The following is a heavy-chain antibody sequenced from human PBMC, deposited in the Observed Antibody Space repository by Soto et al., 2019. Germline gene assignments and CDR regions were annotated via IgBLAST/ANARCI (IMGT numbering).Heavy chain of an antibody. J-gene: IGHJ4*02. CDR1: GFTFNTYT. CDR2: ISYDGNYE. D-gene: IGHD6-19*01. CDR3: ARASVAGTWGYYFDY. Sequence: QVQLVESGGGVVQPGRSLRLSCAASGFTFNTYTMHWVRQAPGKGLEWVAVISYDGNYEYYADSVKGRFTISRDNSKNTPYLQMNSLRADDTAVYYCARASVAGTWGYYFDYWGQGALVTVSS. V-gene: IGHV3-30-3*01.